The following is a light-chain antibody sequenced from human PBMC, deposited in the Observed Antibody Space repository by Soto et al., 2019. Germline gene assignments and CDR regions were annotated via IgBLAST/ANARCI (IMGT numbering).Light chain of an antibody. CDR3: QQYGSSGT. J-gene: IGKJ1*01. CDR1: QGIRND. Sequence: TQSPSSLSASVGGRGTITCRASQGIRNDLGWYKQKPGQAPRLLIYGASNRATGIPDRLSGSGSGTEFTLTISRMEPEDFAVYYCQQYGSSGTFGQGTKVDIK. V-gene: IGKV3-20*01. CDR2: GAS.